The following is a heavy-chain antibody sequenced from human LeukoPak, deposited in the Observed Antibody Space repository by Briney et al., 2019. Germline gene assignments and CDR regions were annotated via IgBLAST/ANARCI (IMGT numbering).Heavy chain of an antibody. V-gene: IGHV4-59*01. D-gene: IGHD6-13*01. J-gene: IGHJ4*02. Sequence: PSETLSLTCTVSGGSISSYYWSWIRQPPGKGLEWIGYIYYSGSTNYNPSLKSRVTMSVDTSKNQFSLNLRSVTPEDTAVYYCARNLIPEQLVLNFWGQGTLVTVSS. CDR2: IYYSGST. CDR3: ARNLIPEQLVLNF. CDR1: GGSISSYY.